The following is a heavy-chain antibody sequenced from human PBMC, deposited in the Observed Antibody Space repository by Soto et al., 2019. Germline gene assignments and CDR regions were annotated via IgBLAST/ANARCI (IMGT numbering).Heavy chain of an antibody. J-gene: IGHJ4*02. CDR2: INPNGGST. Sequence: ASVKVSCKASGYTLTTFYMHWVRQAPGQGPEWMGVINPNGGSTTYAQKFQGRLTMTRDTSTSTVYMELSSLRSEDTAVYYCARGRSNNEYFGDSYFDYWGQGNMVTVSS. CDR1: GYTLTTFY. V-gene: IGHV1-46*01. CDR3: ARGRSNNEYFGDSYFDY. D-gene: IGHD3-10*01.